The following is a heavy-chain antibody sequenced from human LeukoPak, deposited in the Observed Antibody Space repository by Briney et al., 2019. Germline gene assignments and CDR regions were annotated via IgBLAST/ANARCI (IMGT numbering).Heavy chain of an antibody. V-gene: IGHV3-66*01. J-gene: IGHJ4*02. CDR3: ARAHDSGYYHGFDY. CDR2: IYSGGNT. CDR1: GFTVSRNY. Sequence: GGSLRLSCAASGFTVSRNYMIWVRQAPGKGLEWVSLIYSGGNTYYADSVKGRFTISRDSSKNTLYLQMNSLRAEDTAVYYCARAHDSGYYHGFDYWGQGTLVTVSS. D-gene: IGHD3-22*01.